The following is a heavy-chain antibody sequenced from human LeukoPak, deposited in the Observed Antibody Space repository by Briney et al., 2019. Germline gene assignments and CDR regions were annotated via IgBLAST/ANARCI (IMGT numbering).Heavy chain of an antibody. CDR2: IRSKAYGGTT. Sequence: GRSLRLSCTASGFTFGDYAMSWFRQAPGKGLEWVGFIRSKAYGGTTEYAASVIGRFTISRDDSKSIAYLQMNSLKTEDTAVYYCTRASSGWGNWFDPWGQGTLVTVSS. CDR3: TRASSGWGNWFDP. V-gene: IGHV3-49*03. J-gene: IGHJ5*02. CDR1: GFTFGDYA. D-gene: IGHD6-19*01.